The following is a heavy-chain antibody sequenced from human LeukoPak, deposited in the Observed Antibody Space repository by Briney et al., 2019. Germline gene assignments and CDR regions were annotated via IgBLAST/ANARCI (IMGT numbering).Heavy chain of an antibody. CDR3: ARDNSVGETAWWFDP. J-gene: IGHJ5*02. CDR2: INPSGSSA. Sequence: ASVKVSCKASGYSFTSYYMHWVRQAPGQGLEWMGFINPSGSSAAYAQKFQGRLTMTRDMFTSTDYMELTSLTSDDTAVYYRARDNSVGETAWWFDPWGQGTLVTVSS. D-gene: IGHD1-26*01. V-gene: IGHV1-46*01. CDR1: GYSFTSYY.